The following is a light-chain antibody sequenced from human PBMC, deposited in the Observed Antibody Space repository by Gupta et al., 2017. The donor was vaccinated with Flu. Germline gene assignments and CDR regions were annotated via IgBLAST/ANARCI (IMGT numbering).Light chain of an antibody. CDR3: QDEDSDSDEVV. V-gene: IGLV3-1*01. Sequence: GKTNTSTGSGDNLGEKCAYWYQQKPGQAPLRLMFESNRRPSGIPERFSGSVSGTTATLTISGTPARDEADDYCQDEDSDSDEVVFGGGTKLTVL. CDR2: ESN. J-gene: IGLJ2*01. CDR1: NLGEKC.